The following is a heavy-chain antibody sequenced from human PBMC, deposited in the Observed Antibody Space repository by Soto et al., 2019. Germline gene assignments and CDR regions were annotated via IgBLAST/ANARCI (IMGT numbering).Heavy chain of an antibody. CDR3: ARDMGVAVAGWGRYDY. CDR2: IKQGGSEK. Sequence: EVQLVESGGGLVQPGGSLRLSCAASGFTFSGHWMSWVRQAPGKGLEWVANIKQGGSEKYYVDSVKGRFSISRDNAKNSLHLEMNSMRVEDTVMYYCARDMGVAVAGWGRYDYWGHGPLVTVSS. D-gene: IGHD6-19*01. CDR1: GFTFSGHW. V-gene: IGHV3-7*01. J-gene: IGHJ4*01.